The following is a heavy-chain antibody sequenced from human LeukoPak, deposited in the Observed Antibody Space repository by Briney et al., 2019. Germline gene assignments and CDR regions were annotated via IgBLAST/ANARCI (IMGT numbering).Heavy chain of an antibody. Sequence: PGGSLRLSSAASRVTASIVAMNAGPQAPGKGLEWVSGINDNGGRTYYAESVKGRFTISRDNSKNTLYLQMNSLRAEDTALYYCAEDTRDRSAAASRVYYFDYWGQGTLVSVSS. V-gene: IGHV3-23*01. CDR1: RVTASIVA. J-gene: IGHJ4*02. D-gene: IGHD6-13*01. CDR3: AEDTRDRSAAASRVYYFDY. CDR2: INDNGGRT.